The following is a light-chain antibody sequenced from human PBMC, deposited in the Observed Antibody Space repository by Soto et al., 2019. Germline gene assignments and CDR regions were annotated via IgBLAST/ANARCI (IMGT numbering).Light chain of an antibody. CDR2: DAS. J-gene: IGKJ5*01. CDR3: QQRDTWPST. Sequence: EIELTQSPSTLSVSPGDRATVSCRASQSVTRCLAWYQQKPGQAPRFLMFDASNMATGVPSRFSGSGSGTDFTLTISSLEPEDFAAYYCQQRDTWPSTFGPGTRVE. V-gene: IGKV3-11*01. CDR1: QSVTRC.